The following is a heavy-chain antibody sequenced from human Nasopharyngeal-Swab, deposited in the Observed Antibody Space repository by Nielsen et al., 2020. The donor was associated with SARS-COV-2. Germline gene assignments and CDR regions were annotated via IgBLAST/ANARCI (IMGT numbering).Heavy chain of an antibody. V-gene: IGHV4-61*01. D-gene: IGHD4-23*01. CDR2: IYYSGST. J-gene: IGHJ4*02. CDR1: GGSVSSGSYY. CDR3: ARLYGGNRGGDY. Sequence: SEPLSLTCTVSGGSVSSGSYYWSWIRQPPGKGLEWIGYIYYSGSTNYNPSLKSRVTISVDTSKNQFSLKLSSVTAADTAVYYCARLYGGNRGGDYWGQGTLVTVSS.